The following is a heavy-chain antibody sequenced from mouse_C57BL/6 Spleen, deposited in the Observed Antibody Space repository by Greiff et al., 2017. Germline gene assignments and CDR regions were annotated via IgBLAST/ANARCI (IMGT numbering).Heavy chain of an antibody. Sequence: VQLQQPGAELVMPGASVKLSCKASGYTFTSYWMHWVKQRPGQGLEWIGEIDPSDSYTNYNQKFKGKSTLTVDKSSSTAYMQLSSLTSEDSAVYYCARSYDGYYGAMDYWGQGTSVTVSS. V-gene: IGHV1-69*01. D-gene: IGHD2-3*01. CDR3: ARSYDGYYGAMDY. CDR1: GYTFTSYW. J-gene: IGHJ4*01. CDR2: IDPSDSYT.